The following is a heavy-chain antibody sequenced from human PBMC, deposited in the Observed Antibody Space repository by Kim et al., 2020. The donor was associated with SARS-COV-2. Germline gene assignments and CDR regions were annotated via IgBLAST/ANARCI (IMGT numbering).Heavy chain of an antibody. Sequence: SETLSLTCTVSGGSIRSYYWNWIRQPPGKELEWIGFIYYSGNTNYNPSLKSRVTISVDSSKNQFSLNLNSMTAADTAVYYCARSIMVRGVIGDAFDIWGQGTMVSVSS. CDR1: GGSIRSYY. D-gene: IGHD3-10*01. V-gene: IGHV4-59*01. CDR3: ARSIMVRGVIGDAFDI. CDR2: IYYSGNT. J-gene: IGHJ3*02.